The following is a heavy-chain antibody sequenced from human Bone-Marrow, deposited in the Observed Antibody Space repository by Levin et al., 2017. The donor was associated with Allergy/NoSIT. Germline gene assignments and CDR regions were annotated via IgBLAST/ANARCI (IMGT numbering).Heavy chain of an antibody. Sequence: GGSLRLSCAASGFTFSSYGMHWVRQAPGKGLEWVAVIWYDGSNKYYADSVKGRFTISRDNSKNTLYLQMNSLRAEDTAVYYCARDQAGGIVVVPAAPYVWGKGTTVTVSS. J-gene: IGHJ6*04. D-gene: IGHD2-2*01. CDR2: IWYDGSNK. CDR1: GFTFSSYG. V-gene: IGHV3-33*01. CDR3: ARDQAGGIVVVPAAPYV.